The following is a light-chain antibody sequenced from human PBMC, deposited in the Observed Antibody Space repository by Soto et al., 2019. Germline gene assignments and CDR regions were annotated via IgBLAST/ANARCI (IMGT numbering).Light chain of an antibody. Sequence: EVELTQSPATLSLSPGETATFSCRASQTIDKFLAWYQQRPGQAPRLLIYGASSRATGIPDRFSGSGSGTDFTLTISRLEPEDFAVYYCQQYGSSPTFGQGTKVEIK. CDR1: QTIDKF. V-gene: IGKV3-20*01. CDR2: GAS. J-gene: IGKJ1*01. CDR3: QQYGSSPT.